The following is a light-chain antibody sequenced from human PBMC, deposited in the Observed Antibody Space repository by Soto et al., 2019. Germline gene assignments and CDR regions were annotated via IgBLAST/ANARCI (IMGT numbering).Light chain of an antibody. V-gene: IGLV1-40*01. Sequence: QPVLTQPPSVSGAPGQRVTFSCTGSSSNIGAGYDVHWYQQLPGTAPKLLIYGNSNRPSGVPDRFSGSKSGTSASLAITGLQAEDEADYYCQSYDSSLSGYVFGTGTKLTVL. CDR1: SSNIGAGYD. J-gene: IGLJ1*01. CDR2: GNS. CDR3: QSYDSSLSGYV.